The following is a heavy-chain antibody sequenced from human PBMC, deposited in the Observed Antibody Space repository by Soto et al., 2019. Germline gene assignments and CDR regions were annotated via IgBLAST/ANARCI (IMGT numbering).Heavy chain of an antibody. V-gene: IGHV1-18*01. CDR3: ARDFRAAVDGPDWFDP. CDR1: GYTFTSYG. J-gene: IGHJ5*02. D-gene: IGHD3-10*01. CDR2: ISAYNGNT. Sequence: QVQLVQSGAEVKKPGASVKVSYKASGYTFTSYGISWVRQAPGQGLEWMGWISAYNGNTNYAQKLQGRVTITTDRAKSTAYMELRRLRSDDTAVYYCARDFRAAVDGPDWFDPWGQGTLVTVSS.